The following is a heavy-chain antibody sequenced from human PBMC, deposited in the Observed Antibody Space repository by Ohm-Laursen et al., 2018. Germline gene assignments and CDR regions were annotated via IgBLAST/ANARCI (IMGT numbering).Heavy chain of an antibody. CDR2: ISDGGDST. CDR1: GFTFKNYD. Sequence: SLRLSCSASGFTFKNYDMTWVRQAPGKGLEWVSGISDGGDSTYYADSVKGRFTISRDDAQNSLYLQMDSLRAEDTAVYYCARANSDNFDSSGYYFYGLDVWGQGTTVTVSS. V-gene: IGHV3-23*01. J-gene: IGHJ6*02. CDR3: ARANSDNFDSSGYYFYGLDV. D-gene: IGHD3-22*01.